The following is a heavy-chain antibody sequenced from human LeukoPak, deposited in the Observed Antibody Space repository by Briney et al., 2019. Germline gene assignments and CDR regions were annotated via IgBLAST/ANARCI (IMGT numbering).Heavy chain of an antibody. D-gene: IGHD3-22*01. V-gene: IGHV3-74*01. J-gene: IGHJ1*01. CDR1: GFTFSRYW. Sequence: GGSLRLSCAASGFTFSRYWMHWVRQAPGKGLVWVSRIKSDGNTNYADSVKGRFTISRDNAKNTVSLQMNSLGAEDTGVYFRAKAPSEIGGYYPEYFRHWGEGPGDPVSS. CDR2: IKSDGNT. CDR3: AKAPSEIGGYYPEYFRH.